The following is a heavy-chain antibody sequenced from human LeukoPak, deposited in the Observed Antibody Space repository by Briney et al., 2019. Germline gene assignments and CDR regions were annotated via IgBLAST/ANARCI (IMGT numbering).Heavy chain of an antibody. CDR2: ISYDGSNK. CDR1: GFTFSSYA. V-gene: IGHV3-30*04. Sequence: GGSLRLSCAASGFTFSSYAMHWVRQAPGKGLEWVAVISYDGSNKYYADSVKGRFTISRDNSKNTLYLQMNSLRAEDTAVYYCASPDASSSWAFDYWGQGTLVTVSS. D-gene: IGHD6-13*01. J-gene: IGHJ4*02. CDR3: ASPDASSSWAFDY.